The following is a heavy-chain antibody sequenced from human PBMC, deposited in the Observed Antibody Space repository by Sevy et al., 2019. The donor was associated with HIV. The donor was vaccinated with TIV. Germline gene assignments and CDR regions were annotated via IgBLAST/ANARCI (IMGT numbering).Heavy chain of an antibody. J-gene: IGHJ4*02. V-gene: IGHV3-23*01. CDR3: ARGGCTDPYDY. CDR1: GFTFSNYS. CDR2: LTCGCGKI. D-gene: IGHD2-8*02. Sequence: GGSLRLSCAASGFTFSNYSMSWVRQAPGKGLEWVSTLTCGCGKINYADSVKGRFTISRDNSKSTVYLQMNNLRAEDTAVYYCARGGCTDPYDYWGQGTLVTVSS.